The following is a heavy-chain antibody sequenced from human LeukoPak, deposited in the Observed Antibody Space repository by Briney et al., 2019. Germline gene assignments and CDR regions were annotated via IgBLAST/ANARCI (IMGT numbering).Heavy chain of an antibody. CDR3: ARSARTAMVFFDY. CDR2: IYTSGST. D-gene: IGHD5-18*01. J-gene: IGHJ4*02. V-gene: IGHV4-61*02. CDR1: GGSISSGSYY. Sequence: SQTLSLTCTVSGGSISSGSYYWSWIRQPAGKGLEWIGRIYTSGSTNYNPSLKSRVTISVDTSKNQFSLKLSSVTAADTAVYYCARSARTAMVFFDYWGQGTLVTVSS.